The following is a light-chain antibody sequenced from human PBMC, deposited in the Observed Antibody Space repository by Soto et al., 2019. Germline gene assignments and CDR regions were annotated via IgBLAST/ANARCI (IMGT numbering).Light chain of an antibody. Sequence: EIVLTQSPGTLSLSPGERATLSCRASQSVSPYLAWYQHKPGQAPRLLIYGASSRATGIPDRFSGSGSGTDFTLTISRLEPEDFAVYYWHLYGSSPPVTFGPGTKVDIK. CDR2: GAS. CDR1: QSVSPY. CDR3: HLYGSSPPVT. V-gene: IGKV3-20*01. J-gene: IGKJ3*01.